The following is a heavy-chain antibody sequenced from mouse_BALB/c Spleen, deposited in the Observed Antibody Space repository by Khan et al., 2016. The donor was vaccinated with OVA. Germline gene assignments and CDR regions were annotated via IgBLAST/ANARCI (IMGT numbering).Heavy chain of an antibody. Sequence: QMQLEESGPELVKPGASVKMSCKASGYTFTDYVISWVKQRTGQGLEWIGEIYPGSGNTNYNEKFRGKATLTADKSSSTAYMQVSSLTSEDSAVYFCAGPSYYYGSNSYWFFHVWGAGTTVTVSS. D-gene: IGHD1-1*01. CDR1: GYTFTDYV. CDR3: AGPSYYYGSNSYWFFHV. CDR2: IYPGSGNT. V-gene: IGHV1-81*01. J-gene: IGHJ1*01.